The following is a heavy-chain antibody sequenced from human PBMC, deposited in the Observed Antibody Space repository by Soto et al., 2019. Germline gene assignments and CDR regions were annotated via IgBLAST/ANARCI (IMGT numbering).Heavy chain of an antibody. J-gene: IGHJ4*02. CDR2: IYWDEDK. V-gene: IGHV2-5*02. CDR1: GFSLSTSGVG. Sequence: QITLKESGPTLVKPTQTLTLTCTFSGFSLSTSGVGVGWIRQPPGKALEWLALIYWDEDKRYSPSLKSRLTINIDTSKNQVVITMTSMDPVDTGTYYCAHSLDPIWGSRGAFDYWGQGTLVTVSS. D-gene: IGHD7-27*01. CDR3: AHSLDPIWGSRGAFDY.